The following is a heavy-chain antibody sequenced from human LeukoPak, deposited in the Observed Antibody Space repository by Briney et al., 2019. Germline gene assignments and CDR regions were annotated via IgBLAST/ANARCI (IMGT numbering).Heavy chain of an antibody. D-gene: IGHD2-2*01. CDR1: GFTFSDYG. CDR3: ARDTEYCSSTSCYFPLGY. CDR2: IKQDGSEK. Sequence: GGSLRLSCAASGFTFSDYGMSWVRQAPGKGLEWVANIKQDGSEKHYVDSVKGRFTISRDNSKNTLYLQMNSLRAEDAAVYYCARDTEYCSSTSCYFPLGYWGQGTLVTVSS. V-gene: IGHV3-7*01. J-gene: IGHJ4*02.